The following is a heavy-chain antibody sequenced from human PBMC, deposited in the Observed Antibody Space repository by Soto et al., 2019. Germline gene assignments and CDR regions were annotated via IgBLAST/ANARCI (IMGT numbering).Heavy chain of an antibody. CDR3: ARAMRGVDDY. V-gene: IGHV1-46*01. CDR2: INPSGGST. J-gene: IGHJ4*02. CDR1: GYTFTSYY. Sequence: ASVKVSCKASGYTFTSYYMHWVRQAPGQGLEWMGIINPSGGSTSYARKFQGRVTMTRDTSTSTLYMELSSLRSEDTAVYYCARAMRGVDDYWGQGTLVTVSS. D-gene: IGHD3-10*01.